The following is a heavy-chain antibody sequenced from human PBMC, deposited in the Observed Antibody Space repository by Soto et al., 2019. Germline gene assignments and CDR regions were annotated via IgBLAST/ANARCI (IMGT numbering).Heavy chain of an antibody. D-gene: IGHD6-19*01. CDR3: ARLLAVAGMGTFDY. CDR2: IYYSGST. V-gene: IGHV4-31*03. CDR1: GGSISSGGYY. J-gene: IGHJ4*02. Sequence: SETLSLTCTVSGGSISSGGYYWSWIRQHPGKGLEWIGYIYYSGSTYYNPSLKSRVTISVDTSKNQFSLKLSSVTAADTAVYYCARLLAVAGMGTFDYWGRGTLVTVSS.